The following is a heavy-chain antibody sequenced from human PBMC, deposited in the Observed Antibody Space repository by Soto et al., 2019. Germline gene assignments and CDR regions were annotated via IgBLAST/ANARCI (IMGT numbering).Heavy chain of an antibody. Sequence: ASVKVSCKASGFTFTSSAVQWVRQARGQRLEWIGWIVVGSGNTNYAQKFQERVTITRDMSTSTAYMELSSLRSEDTAVYYCAAGAIVVVPAAMNYYYYYGMDVWGQGTTVTVSS. CDR1: GFTFTSSA. D-gene: IGHD2-2*01. CDR2: IVVGSGNT. CDR3: AAGAIVVVPAAMNYYYYYGMDV. V-gene: IGHV1-58*01. J-gene: IGHJ6*02.